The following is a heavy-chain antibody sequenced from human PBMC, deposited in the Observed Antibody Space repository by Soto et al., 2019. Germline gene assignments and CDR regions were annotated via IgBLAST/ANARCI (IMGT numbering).Heavy chain of an antibody. Sequence: DVKLVESGGGLVQPGDALGLSCEVSGFTFSMYSMSWVRQSPGKGLEWVAKIPQDGVDGHYADSVKGRFIISRDNDKNSLHLELNNLRAEDTAVYYCARDHLILPAHDFFYGSDVWGRGATVTVSS. CDR2: IPQDGVDG. J-gene: IGHJ6*02. CDR3: ARDHLILPAHDFFYGSDV. V-gene: IGHV3-7*03. CDR1: GFTFSMYS. D-gene: IGHD2-21*02.